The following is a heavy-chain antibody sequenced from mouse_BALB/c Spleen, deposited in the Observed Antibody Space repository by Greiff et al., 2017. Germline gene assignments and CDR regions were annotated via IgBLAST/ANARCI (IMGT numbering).Heavy chain of an antibody. V-gene: IGHV5-9-4*01. CDR3: ERVLGRGYYAMDY. Sequence: EVKVVESGGGLVKPGGSLKLSCAASGFTFSSYAMSWVRQSPEKRLEWVAEISSGGSYTYYPDTVTGRFTISRDNAKNTLYLEMSSLRSEDTAMYYSERVLGRGYYAMDYWGQGTSVTVSS. CDR2: ISSGGSYT. CDR1: GFTFSSYA. J-gene: IGHJ4*01. D-gene: IGHD4-1*01.